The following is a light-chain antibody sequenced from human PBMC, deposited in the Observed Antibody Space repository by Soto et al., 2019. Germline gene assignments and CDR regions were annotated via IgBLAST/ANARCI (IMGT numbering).Light chain of an antibody. Sequence: ELVLTESPGTLSFSPGVSPTXYGKASQPVSSNFLAWYQQKPGQAPRLLIYGVSSRASGIPDRFFGSGSGTDFTLTINRLEPEDFAVYYCQQYANSPITFGQGTRLEI. J-gene: IGKJ5*01. CDR2: GVS. V-gene: IGKV3-20*01. CDR3: QQYANSPIT. CDR1: QPVSSNF.